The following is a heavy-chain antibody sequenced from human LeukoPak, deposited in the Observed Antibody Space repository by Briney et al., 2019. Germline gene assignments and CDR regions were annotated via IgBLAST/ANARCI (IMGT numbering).Heavy chain of an antibody. V-gene: IGHV3-21*01. J-gene: IGHJ4*02. CDR2: ISSSSSYI. CDR1: GFTFSSYS. CDR3: ARESIEVAGTGSDY. D-gene: IGHD6-19*01. Sequence: PGGSLRLSCAASGFTFSSYSMNWVRQAPGKGLEWVSSISSSSSYIYYADSVKGRFTISRDNAKNSLYLQMNSLRAEDTAVYYCARESIEVAGTGSDYWGQGTLVTVSS.